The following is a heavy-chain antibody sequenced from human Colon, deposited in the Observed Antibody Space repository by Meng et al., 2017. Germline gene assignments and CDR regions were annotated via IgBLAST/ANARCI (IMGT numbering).Heavy chain of an antibody. J-gene: IGHJ3*02. V-gene: IGHV4-4*07. D-gene: IGHD2-15*01. CDR3: ARDEYSWAFDI. CDR1: GGSISSYY. CDR2: IYTSGST. Sequence: SEILSPTCTASGGSISSYYWSWIRQPAGKGLEWIGRIYTSGSTNYNPSLKSRVTMSVDTSKNQFSLKLSSVTAADTAVYYCARDEYSWAFDIWGQGTMVTVSS.